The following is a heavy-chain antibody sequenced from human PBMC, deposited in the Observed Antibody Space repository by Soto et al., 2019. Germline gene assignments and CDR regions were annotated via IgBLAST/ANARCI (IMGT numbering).Heavy chain of an antibody. V-gene: IGHV3-30*18. CDR1: GFTFSSYG. Sequence: GGSLRLSCAASGFTFSSYGMHWVRQAPGKGLEWVAVISHDGINKYYVDSVKGRFTISRDNSKNTLYLQMNSLRAEDTAVYYCAKRFDLRESIYYFDYWGQGTLVTVSS. D-gene: IGHD3-16*01. J-gene: IGHJ4*02. CDR2: ISHDGINK. CDR3: AKRFDLRESIYYFDY.